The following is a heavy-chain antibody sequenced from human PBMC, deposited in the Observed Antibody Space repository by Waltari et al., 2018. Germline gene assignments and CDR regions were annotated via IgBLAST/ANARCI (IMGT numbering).Heavy chain of an antibody. Sequence: QLQLQESGPGLVKPSETLSLTCTVSGGSISSSSYYWGWIRQPPGKGLEWIGSIYYSGSTYYNPSLMSRVTISVDTSKNQFSLKLSSVTAADTAVYYCARLVSEAAAEYWGQGTLVTVSS. J-gene: IGHJ4*02. CDR1: GGSISSSSYY. D-gene: IGHD6-13*01. CDR2: IYYSGST. V-gene: IGHV4-39*01. CDR3: ARLVSEAAAEY.